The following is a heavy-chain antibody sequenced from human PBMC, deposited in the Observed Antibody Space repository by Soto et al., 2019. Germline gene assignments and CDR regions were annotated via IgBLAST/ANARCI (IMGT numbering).Heavy chain of an antibody. CDR2: INHSGSS. Sequence: PSETLSLTCAVYGGSFSGHYWGRIRQPPGKGLEWIGEINHSGSSTYNASLKSRVSLSPDDSKNQFSLXLSSVNAAERAMYFCARDRAPRGWSYLDLGGRGTEVTVAS. CDR3: ARDRAPRGWSYLDL. J-gene: IGHJ4*02. D-gene: IGHD2-15*01. CDR1: GGSFSGHY. V-gene: IGHV4-34*01.